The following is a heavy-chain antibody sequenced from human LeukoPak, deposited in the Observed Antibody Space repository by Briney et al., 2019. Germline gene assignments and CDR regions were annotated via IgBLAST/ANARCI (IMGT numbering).Heavy chain of an antibody. V-gene: IGHV1-2*02. CDR3: VREGNELLSKNFDS. CDR1: GFTFTRYY. CDR2: INPYSGGT. J-gene: IGHJ4*02. Sequence: ASVKVSCKASGFTFTRYYIHWVRQAPGQGLEWMGYINPYSGGTNSPQKFQGRVTMTTDTSIRAAYMELTSLISDDTAMYYCVREGNELLSKNFDSWGQRTLVTVSS. D-gene: IGHD2-21*02.